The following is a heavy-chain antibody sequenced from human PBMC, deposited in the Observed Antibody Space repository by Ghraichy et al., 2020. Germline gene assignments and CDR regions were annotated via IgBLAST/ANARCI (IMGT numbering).Heavy chain of an antibody. J-gene: IGHJ4*02. D-gene: IGHD6-13*01. CDR2: ISGGAGTNT. CDR3: AREHTSTWFRFDF. V-gene: IGHV3-23*01. CDR1: GFTFGTYA. Sequence: GGSLRLSCAASGFTFGTYAMGWVRQSPGKGLEWVATISGGAGTNTFFGGSVEGRFTISRDTSQNTVYLQMSSLRAGDTAFYYCAREHTSTWFRFDFWGQGTLVTVSS.